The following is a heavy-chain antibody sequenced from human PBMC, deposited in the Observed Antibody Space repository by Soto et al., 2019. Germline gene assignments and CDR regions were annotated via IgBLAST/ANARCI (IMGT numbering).Heavy chain of an antibody. J-gene: IGHJ4*02. CDR3: ARWSSAFDY. V-gene: IGHV3-11*01. CDR1: GFTFSDYY. Sequence: QVQVVESGGGLVKPGGSLRLSCVASGFTFSDYYMGWVRLAPGKGLEWVSYLSQTATAIHYADSVRGRFTISRDNAKNSLYLEMSSLRAKDTAMYYCARWSSAFDYWGRGTLVTVSS. CDR2: LSQTATAI.